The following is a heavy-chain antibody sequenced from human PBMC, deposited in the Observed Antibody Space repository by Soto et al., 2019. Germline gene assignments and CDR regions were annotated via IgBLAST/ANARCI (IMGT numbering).Heavy chain of an antibody. CDR1: GGSINSGDYY. CDR3: ARDRYYGSGTYYNFYSGMDV. CDR2: IFHSGST. D-gene: IGHD3-10*01. J-gene: IGHJ6*02. V-gene: IGHV4-30-4*01. Sequence: SETLSLTCTVSGGSINSGDYYWTWVRQPPGKGLEWIGNIFHSGSTYYTPSLQSRVTISLGTSKNHFSLKLSSVTPADTAVYYCARDRYYGSGTYYNFYSGMDVWGQGTTVTVSS.